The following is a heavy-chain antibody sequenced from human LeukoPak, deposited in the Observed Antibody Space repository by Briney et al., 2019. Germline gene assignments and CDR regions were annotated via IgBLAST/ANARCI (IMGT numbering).Heavy chain of an antibody. CDR1: GFTLSNYG. CDR3: AKRVVVIRVFLVGFHKEAYYFDS. CDR2: LSGSGGGT. Sequence: GGSLRLSCAVSGFTLSNYGMSWVRQAPGKGLEGVAGLSGSGGGTNYADSVQGRFTISRDNPKNTLYLQMHSMRAEDTAVYCCAKRVVVIRVFLVGFHKEAYYFDSWGQGALVTASS. D-gene: IGHD2-21*01. V-gene: IGHV3-23*01. J-gene: IGHJ4*02.